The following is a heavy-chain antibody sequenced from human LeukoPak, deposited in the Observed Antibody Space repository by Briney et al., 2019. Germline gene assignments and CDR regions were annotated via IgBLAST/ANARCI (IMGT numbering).Heavy chain of an antibody. CDR2: INSDGSST. J-gene: IGHJ4*02. V-gene: IGHV3-74*01. Sequence: GGSLRLSCAASGFTFSSYWMHWVRQAPGKGLVWVSRINSDGSSTSYADSVKGRFTISRDNAKNTLYLQMNSLRAEDTAVYYCSRDFAYCDILTGVGEYYFDYWGQGTLVTVSS. CDR1: GFTFSSYW. CDR3: SRDFAYCDILTGVGEYYFDY. D-gene: IGHD3-9*01.